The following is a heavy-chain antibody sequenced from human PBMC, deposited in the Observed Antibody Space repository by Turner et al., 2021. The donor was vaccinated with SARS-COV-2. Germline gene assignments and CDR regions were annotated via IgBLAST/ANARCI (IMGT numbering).Heavy chain of an antibody. CDR3: AVLDMATITDAFDI. V-gene: IGHV1-2*02. J-gene: IGHJ3*02. CDR1: GYTFTGYY. Sequence: QAQLVQCGAEVKKPGASVKVSCKASGYTFTGYYMHWVRQAPGQGLEWMGCINPNSGGTNYAQKFQGRVTMTRDTSISTAYMVLSRLRSDDTAVYYCAVLDMATITDAFDIWGQGTMVTVSS. D-gene: IGHD5-12*01. CDR2: INPNSGGT.